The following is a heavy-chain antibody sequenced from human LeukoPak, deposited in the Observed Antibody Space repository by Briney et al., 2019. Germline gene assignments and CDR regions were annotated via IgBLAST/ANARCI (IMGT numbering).Heavy chain of an antibody. J-gene: IGHJ4*02. CDR1: GFTFSSYA. D-gene: IGHD5-12*01. Sequence: PGGSLRLSCAASGFTFSSYAMSWVRQAPGKGLEWASGIGATGVSTFYGDSVKGRFTMSRDNSKNTLYLRMDSLRAEDTAVYYCAKDQGGYSAYGHLDYWGQGTLVTVSS. CDR3: AKDQGGYSAYGHLDY. CDR2: IGATGVST. V-gene: IGHV3-23*01.